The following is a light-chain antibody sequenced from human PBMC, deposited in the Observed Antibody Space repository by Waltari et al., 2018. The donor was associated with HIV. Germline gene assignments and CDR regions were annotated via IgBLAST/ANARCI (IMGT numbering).Light chain of an antibody. CDR1: SSNIGARFD. V-gene: IGLV1-40*01. Sequence: SVLTQPPSVSGAPGQRVTISCTGSSSNIGARFDVHWYQQLPGTAPKLLIYGNNNRPSGVPDRFSGSKSGNAASLAITGLQAEDEADYYCQSYDSSLSGSVFGGGTKLTVL. J-gene: IGLJ2*01. CDR3: QSYDSSLSGSV. CDR2: GNN.